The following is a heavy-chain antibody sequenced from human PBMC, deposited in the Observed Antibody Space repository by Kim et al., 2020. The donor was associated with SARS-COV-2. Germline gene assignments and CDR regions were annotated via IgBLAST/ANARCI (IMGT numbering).Heavy chain of an antibody. D-gene: IGHD3-22*01. CDR3: ARKRADSSGFIDY. J-gene: IGHJ4*02. V-gene: IGHV4-59*01. Sequence: NHRHSLKSRVTIAVHTSKTQFFLMLTSVTAADTAVYYCARKRADSSGFIDYWGQGVLVTVSS.